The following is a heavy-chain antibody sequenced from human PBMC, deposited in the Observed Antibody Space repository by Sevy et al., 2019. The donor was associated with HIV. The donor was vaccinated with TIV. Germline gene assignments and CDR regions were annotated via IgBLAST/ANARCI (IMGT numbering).Heavy chain of an antibody. V-gene: IGHV1-69*13. J-gene: IGHJ4*02. D-gene: IGHD6-19*01. Sequence: ASVKVSCKASGGTFSSYGISWVRQAPGQGLEWMGGIIPILGTLNYAQKFQGSVTITADESTKTAYMELSSLRSEDTAVYYCARGGGNGWYYFDYWGQETLVTVSS. CDR3: ARGGGNGWYYFDY. CDR1: GGTFSSYG. CDR2: IIPILGTL.